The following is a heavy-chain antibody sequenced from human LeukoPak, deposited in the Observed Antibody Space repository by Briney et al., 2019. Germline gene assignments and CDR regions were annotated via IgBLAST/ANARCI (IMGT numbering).Heavy chain of an antibody. V-gene: IGHV4-59*08. Sequence: SETLSLTCTVSGGSISSYYWSWIRQPPGKGLEWIGYIYYSGSTNYNPSLKSRVTISVDTSKNQFSLKLSSVTAADTAVYYCARTTYYYDSSGYYTFDYWGRGTLVTVSS. CDR2: IYYSGST. CDR3: ARTTYYYDSSGYYTFDY. J-gene: IGHJ4*02. CDR1: GGSISSYY. D-gene: IGHD3-22*01.